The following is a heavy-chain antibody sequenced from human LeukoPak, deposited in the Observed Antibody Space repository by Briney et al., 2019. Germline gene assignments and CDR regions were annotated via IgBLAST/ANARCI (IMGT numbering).Heavy chain of an antibody. D-gene: IGHD2-2*01. CDR2: ISSSSSTI. V-gene: IGHV3-48*02. J-gene: IGHJ6*02. CDR3: ASSTGIVVVPAAMLGYYYYGMDV. CDR1: GFTFSSYS. Sequence: GGSLRLSCAASGFTFSSYSMNWVRQAPGKGPEWVSYISSSSSTIYYADSVKGRFTISRDNAKNSLYLQMNSLRDEDTAVYYCASSTGIVVVPAAMLGYYYYGMDVWGQGTTVTVSS.